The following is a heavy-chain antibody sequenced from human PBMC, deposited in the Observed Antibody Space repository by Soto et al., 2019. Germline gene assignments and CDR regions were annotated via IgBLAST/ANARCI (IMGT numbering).Heavy chain of an antibody. D-gene: IGHD1-26*01. V-gene: IGHV4-4*02. Sequence: PVDTLSVTWAVSGGSSSSSNWWRWVRQPPGKGLEWIGEIYHSGSTNYNPSLKSRVTISVDKSKNQFSLKLSSVTAADTAVYYCARVSGSYYYGMDVWGQGTTVTVSS. CDR3: ARVSGSYYYGMDV. J-gene: IGHJ6*02. CDR2: IYHSGST. CDR1: GGSSSSSNW.